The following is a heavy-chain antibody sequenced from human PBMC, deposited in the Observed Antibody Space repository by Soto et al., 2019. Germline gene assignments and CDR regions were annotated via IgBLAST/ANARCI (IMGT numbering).Heavy chain of an antibody. J-gene: IGHJ5*02. CDR3: ARDMYSSDYFVKWFEP. Sequence: QVRLVESGGGVVQPGRSLRLSCTASGFSFSSYAMYWFRQPPGKGLEWVAVISHDGINKHYADSVKVRVTVSRDNSNHSLDLQLNSLRGEDTAMYYCARDMYSSDYFVKWFEPWVQGTLVTVSS. CDR1: GFSFSSYA. V-gene: IGHV3-30-3*01. CDR2: ISHDGINK. D-gene: IGHD6-19*01.